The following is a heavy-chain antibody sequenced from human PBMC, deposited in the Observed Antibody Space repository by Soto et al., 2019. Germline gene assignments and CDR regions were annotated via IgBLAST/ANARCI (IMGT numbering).Heavy chain of an antibody. CDR2: IGADNGDT. CDR1: GYTFSTYG. D-gene: IGHD1-1*01. V-gene: IGHV1-18*01. CDR3: ARDWKGAEGFGP. Sequence: QVQLVQSGAEVKKPGASVKVSCKASGYTFSTYGFSWVRQAPGQGLEWMGWIGADNGDTNYAQNFQGRVTMTTDTSTTTSYMELRSLTSDDTAVYFWARDWKGAEGFGPWGQGTLVTVSS. J-gene: IGHJ5*02.